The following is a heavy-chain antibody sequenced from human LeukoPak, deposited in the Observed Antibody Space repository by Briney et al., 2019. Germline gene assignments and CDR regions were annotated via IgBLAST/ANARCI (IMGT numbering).Heavy chain of an antibody. CDR2: IYYSGST. V-gene: IGHV4-59*01. Sequence: EPSETLSLTCTVSGGSISSYYWSWIRQPAGKVLEWIGYIYYSGSTNYNPSLKSRVTISVDTSKNQFSLKLSSVTAADTAVYYCARVTAGGWANFDYWGQGTLVTVSS. CDR1: GGSISSYY. CDR3: ARVTAGGWANFDY. J-gene: IGHJ4*02. D-gene: IGHD6-19*01.